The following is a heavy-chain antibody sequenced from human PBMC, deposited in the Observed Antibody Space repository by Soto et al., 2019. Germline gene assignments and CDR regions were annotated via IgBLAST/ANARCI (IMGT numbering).Heavy chain of an antibody. CDR1: GGSFSGYY. CDR3: ARPAERITMVRGVIHRPNWFDP. CDR2: INHSGST. V-gene: IGHV4-34*01. J-gene: IGHJ5*02. D-gene: IGHD3-10*01. Sequence: SETLSLTCAVYGGSFSGYYWSWIRQPPGKGLEWIGEINHSGSTNYNPSLKSRVTISVDTSKNQFSLKLSSVTAADTAVYYCARPAERITMVRGVIHRPNWFDPWGQGTLVTVS.